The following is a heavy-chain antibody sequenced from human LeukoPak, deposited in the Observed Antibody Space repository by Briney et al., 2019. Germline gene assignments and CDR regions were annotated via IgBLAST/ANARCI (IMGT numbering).Heavy chain of an antibody. Sequence: SQTLSLTCTVSGGSISSGGFYWSWIRQHPGKGLEWIGYIYYSGSTYYNPSLKSRVTISVDTSKNHFSLQLSSVTAADPGVYYCARCDANWFDPWGQGTLVTVSS. CDR1: GGSISSGGFY. J-gene: IGHJ5*02. CDR3: ARCDANWFDP. D-gene: IGHD2-21*02. V-gene: IGHV4-31*03. CDR2: IYYSGST.